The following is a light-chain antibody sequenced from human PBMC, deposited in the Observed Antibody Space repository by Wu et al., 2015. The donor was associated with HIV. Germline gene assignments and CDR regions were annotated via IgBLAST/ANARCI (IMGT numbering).Light chain of an antibody. CDR1: RSLSSF. J-gene: IGKJ2*01. Sequence: EIVLTQSPGTLSLSPGERATLSCRASRSLSSFLTWYQQKPDQAPRLLIYGASNRATGIPDRFSGSGSGTDFTLTISRLEPEDFAVYYCHQYGSALPHTFGQGTKLEI. CDR2: GAS. V-gene: IGKV3-20*01. CDR3: HQYGSALPHT.